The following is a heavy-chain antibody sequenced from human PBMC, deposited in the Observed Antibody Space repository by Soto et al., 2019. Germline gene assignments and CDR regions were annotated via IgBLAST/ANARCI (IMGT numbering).Heavy chain of an antibody. CDR2: INAGNGDS. CDR3: ARELQGLYYFDY. J-gene: IGHJ4*02. D-gene: IGHD4-4*01. CDR1: EYTFSSYT. V-gene: IGHV1-3*01. Sequence: AAVKVSCKASEYTFSSYTLHWVRQAPGQRLEWMGWINAGNGDSKYSQKFQGRVSISRDTSASTASMELSSLTSEDTAVYYCARELQGLYYFDYWGQGTLVTVSS.